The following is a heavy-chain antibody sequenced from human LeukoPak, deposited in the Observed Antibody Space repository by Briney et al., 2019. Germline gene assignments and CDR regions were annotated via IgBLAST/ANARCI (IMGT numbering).Heavy chain of an antibody. V-gene: IGHV4-59*01. Sequence: PSETLSLTCTVSGGSISSYYWSWIRQPPREGLEKIGYISYSGNTYYNPSLKSRVTLSVDASRTLFSLKLSSVTAADTAVYYCARGRLCGSGSYYNVLDYWGQGTLVTVSS. J-gene: IGHJ4*02. D-gene: IGHD3-10*01. CDR2: ISYSGNT. CDR3: ARGRLCGSGSYYNVLDY. CDR1: GGSISSYY.